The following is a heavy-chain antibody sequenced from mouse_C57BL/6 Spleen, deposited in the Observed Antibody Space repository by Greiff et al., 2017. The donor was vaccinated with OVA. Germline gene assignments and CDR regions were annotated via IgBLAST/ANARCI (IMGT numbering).Heavy chain of an antibody. CDR1: GYTFTSYG. J-gene: IGHJ2*01. CDR3: ARGATVVAEGYFDY. Sequence: LQQSGAELARPGASVKLSCKASGYTFTSYGISWVKQRTGQGLEWIGEIYPRSGNTYYNEKFKGKATLTADKSSSTAYMELRSLTSEDSAVYFCARGATVVAEGYFDYWGQGTTLTVSS. CDR2: IYPRSGNT. V-gene: IGHV1-81*01. D-gene: IGHD1-1*01.